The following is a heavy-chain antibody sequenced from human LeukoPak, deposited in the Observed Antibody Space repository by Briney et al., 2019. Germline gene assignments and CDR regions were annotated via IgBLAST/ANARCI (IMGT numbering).Heavy chain of an antibody. Sequence: GGSLRLSCAAPGFTFSSYGMSWVRQAPGKGLEWVAEINGNGDNTYYVDSVKGRFTISRDNSKNTLYLQMNSLSAEDTAVYMCAKRAISDYARHFDYWGQGTLVSFSS. D-gene: IGHD4-17*01. CDR3: AKRAISDYARHFDY. V-gene: IGHV3-23*01. CDR1: GFTFSSYG. J-gene: IGHJ4*02. CDR2: INGNGDNT.